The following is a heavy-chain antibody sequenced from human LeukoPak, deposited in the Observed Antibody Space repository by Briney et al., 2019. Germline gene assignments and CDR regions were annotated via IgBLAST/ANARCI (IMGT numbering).Heavy chain of an antibody. J-gene: IGHJ3*02. CDR2: ISSSSSYI. V-gene: IGHV3-21*01. D-gene: IGHD2-15*01. Sequence: PGGSLRLSCAASGFTFSSYSMNWVRQAPGKGLEWVSSISSSSSYIYYADSVKGRFTISRDNAKNSLYLQMNSLRAEGTAVYYCARVIDRYCSGGSCTAFDIWGQGTMVTVSS. CDR1: GFTFSSYS. CDR3: ARVIDRYCSGGSCTAFDI.